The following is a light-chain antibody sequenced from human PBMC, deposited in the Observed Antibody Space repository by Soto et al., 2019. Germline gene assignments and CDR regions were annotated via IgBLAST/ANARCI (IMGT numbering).Light chain of an antibody. CDR3: QQYSRWPRET. V-gene: IGKV3-11*01. J-gene: IGKJ3*01. CDR2: EAS. CDR1: QSVSSY. Sequence: EIVLTQSPATLSLSPGDKVTLSCRASQSVSSYLSWYQQKPGQAPRLLIYEASKRAIGIPARFSGSGSGTDFTLTISSLETEDFAVYFCQQYSRWPRETFGPGTKVDIK.